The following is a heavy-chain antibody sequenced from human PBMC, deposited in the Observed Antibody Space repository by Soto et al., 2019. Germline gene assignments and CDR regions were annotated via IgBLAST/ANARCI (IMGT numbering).Heavy chain of an antibody. J-gene: IGHJ2*01. V-gene: IGHV3-33*01. CDR2: IWYDGSNK. CDR3: ARGPDYYDSSGAFDL. CDR1: GFTFSSYG. Sequence: QVQLVESGGGVVQPGRSLRLSCAASGFTFSSYGMHWVRQAPGKGLEWVAVIWYDGSNKYYADSVKGRFTISRDNSKNSLYLQMISLRGEGTAVYYCARGPDYYDSSGAFDLWGRGTLVTVSS. D-gene: IGHD3-22*01.